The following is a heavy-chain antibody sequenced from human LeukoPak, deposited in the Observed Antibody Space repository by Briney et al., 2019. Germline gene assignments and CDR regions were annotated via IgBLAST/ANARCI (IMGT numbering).Heavy chain of an antibody. CDR1: GGSISSSSGYY. CDR3: ARLLRRDNWFDP. D-gene: IGHD2/OR15-2a*01. CDR2: ISYSGTT. V-gene: IGHV4-39*01. J-gene: IGHJ5*02. Sequence: PSETLSLTCTVSGGSISSSSGYYWGWIRQPPGKGLEWIGSISYSGTTYYNPFLKSRVTIFKDTSKNQFSLKLSSVTAADTAVYYCARLLRRDNWFDPWGQGTLVTVSS.